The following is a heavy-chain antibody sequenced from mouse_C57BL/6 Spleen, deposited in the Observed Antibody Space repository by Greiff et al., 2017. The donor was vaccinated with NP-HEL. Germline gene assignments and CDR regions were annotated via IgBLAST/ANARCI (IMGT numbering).Heavy chain of an antibody. V-gene: IGHV1-59*01. Sequence: VQLQQPGAELVRPGTSVKLSCKASGYTFTSYWMHWVKQRPGQGLEWIGVIDPSDSYTNYNQKFKGKATLTVDTSSSTAYMQLSSLTSEDSAVYYCANWDDYYAMDYWGQGTSVTVSS. CDR1: GYTFTSYW. J-gene: IGHJ4*01. CDR3: ANWDDYYAMDY. CDR2: IDPSDSYT. D-gene: IGHD4-1*01.